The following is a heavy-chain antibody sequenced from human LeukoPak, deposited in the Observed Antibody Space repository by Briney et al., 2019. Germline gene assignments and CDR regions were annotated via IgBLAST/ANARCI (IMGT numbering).Heavy chain of an antibody. J-gene: IGHJ4*02. D-gene: IGHD1-26*01. CDR2: FDPEDGET. Sequence: ASVKVSCKVSGYTLTELSMHWVRQAPGKGLEWMGGFDPEDGETIYAQKFQGRVTMTRDTSTSTVYMELSSLRSEDTAVYYCARAIVGATCFDYWGQGTLVTVSS. CDR3: ARAIVGATCFDY. CDR1: GYTLTELS. V-gene: IGHV1-24*01.